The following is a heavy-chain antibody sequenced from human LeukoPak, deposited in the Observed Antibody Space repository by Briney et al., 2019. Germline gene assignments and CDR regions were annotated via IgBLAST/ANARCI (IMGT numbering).Heavy chain of an antibody. CDR1: GGSISSYY. V-gene: IGHV4-59*01. J-gene: IGHJ5*02. Sequence: PSGTLSLTCTVSGGSISSYYWSWIRQPPGKGLEWIGYIYYSGSTNYNPSLKSRVTISVDTSKKQFSLKLSSVTAADTAVYYCARDWADYGDYIHWFDPWGQGTLVTVSS. CDR3: ARDWADYGDYIHWFDP. CDR2: IYYSGST. D-gene: IGHD4-17*01.